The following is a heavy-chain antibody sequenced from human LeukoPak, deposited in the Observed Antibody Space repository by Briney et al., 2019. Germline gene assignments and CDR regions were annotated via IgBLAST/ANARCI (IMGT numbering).Heavy chain of an antibody. J-gene: IGHJ1*01. CDR1: GFTFSSYA. Sequence: GGSLRLSCAASGFTFSSYAMHWVRQAPGKGLEWVAVIWYDGSNKYYADSVKGRFTISRDNSKNTLYLQMNSLRAEDTAVYYCARDHRYFDWLGYFQHWGQGTLVTVSS. V-gene: IGHV3-33*08. D-gene: IGHD3-9*01. CDR2: IWYDGSNK. CDR3: ARDHRYFDWLGYFQH.